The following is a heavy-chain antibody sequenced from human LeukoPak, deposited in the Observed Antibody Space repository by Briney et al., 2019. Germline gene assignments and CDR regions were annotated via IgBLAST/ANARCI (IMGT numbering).Heavy chain of an antibody. J-gene: IGHJ4*02. D-gene: IGHD3-22*01. Sequence: SVKVSCKASGGTFSSYAISWVRQAPGQGLEWMGRIIPILGIANYAQKFQGRVTITADKSTSTAYMELSSLRSEDTAVYYCARASYYYDSSGTDYWGQGTLVTVSS. CDR2: IIPILGIA. CDR1: GGTFSSYA. V-gene: IGHV1-69*04. CDR3: ARASYYYDSSGTDY.